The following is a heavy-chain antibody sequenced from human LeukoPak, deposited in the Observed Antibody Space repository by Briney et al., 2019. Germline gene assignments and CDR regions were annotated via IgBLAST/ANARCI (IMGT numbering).Heavy chain of an antibody. CDR3: ARASTSYYYDSSYPTN. D-gene: IGHD3-22*01. CDR1: GGSFSGYY. Sequence: SETLSLTCAGYGGSFSGYYWSWIRQPPGKGLEWIGEINHSGSTNYNPSLKSRVTISVDTSKNQFSLKLSSVTAADTAVYYCARASTSYYYDSSYPTNWGQGTLVTVSS. V-gene: IGHV4-34*01. CDR2: INHSGST. J-gene: IGHJ4*02.